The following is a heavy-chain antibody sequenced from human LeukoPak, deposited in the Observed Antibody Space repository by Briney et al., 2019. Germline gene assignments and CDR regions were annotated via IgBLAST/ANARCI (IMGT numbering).Heavy chain of an antibody. D-gene: IGHD1-1*01. V-gene: IGHV3-74*01. CDR3: PQRDFDY. CDR1: GSTSSIYW. Sequence: SGGSRRLSCAPPGSTSSIYWMHWVRQVHERGLVWVSHVNRDGSSTSYADSVKGRFTISRDNAKNTLYLQMNSLRAEDTAVYYCPQRDFDYWGQGILVTVSS. J-gene: IGHJ4*02. CDR2: VNRDGSST.